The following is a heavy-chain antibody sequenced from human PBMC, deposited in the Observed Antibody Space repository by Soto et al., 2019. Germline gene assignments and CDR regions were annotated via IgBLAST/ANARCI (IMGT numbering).Heavy chain of an antibody. J-gene: IGHJ6*02. CDR3: ARVPAAWFGDLSGTYYYYGMDV. Sequence: QVQLQESGPGLVKPSETLSLTCTVSGGSISSYYWSWIRQPPGKGLEWIGYIYYSGSTNYNPSLKSRVTISVDTSKNQFSLKLSSVTAADTAVYYCARVPAAWFGDLSGTYYYYGMDVWGQGTTVTVSS. D-gene: IGHD3-10*01. V-gene: IGHV4-59*01. CDR2: IYYSGST. CDR1: GGSISSYY.